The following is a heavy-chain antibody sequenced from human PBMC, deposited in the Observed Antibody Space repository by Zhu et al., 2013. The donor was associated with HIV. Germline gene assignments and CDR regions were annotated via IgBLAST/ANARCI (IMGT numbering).Heavy chain of an antibody. CDR2: FIPTLGTT. CDR3: AKTVTTTDYYGVDV. V-gene: IGHV1-69*01. CDR1: GYTFTSYD. J-gene: IGHJ6*02. D-gene: IGHD4-17*01. Sequence: QVQLMQSGAEVKKPGASVKVSCKASGYTFTSYDINWVRQAPGQGLEWMGGFIPTLGTTHYAQTFQDRVTITADVSSGTAYMELSSLRSEDTAVYYCAKTVTTTDYYGVDVWGQGTTVTVSS.